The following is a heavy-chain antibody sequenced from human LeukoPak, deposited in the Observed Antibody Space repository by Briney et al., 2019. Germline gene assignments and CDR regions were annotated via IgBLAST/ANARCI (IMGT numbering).Heavy chain of an antibody. V-gene: IGHV3-30-3*01. CDR3: ARDFSGWYRVDY. D-gene: IGHD6-19*01. J-gene: IGHJ4*02. CDR1: GGTFSSYA. CDR2: ISYDGSNK. Sequence: SCKASGGTFSSYAMHWVRQAPGKGLEWVAVISYDGSNKYYADSVKGRFTISRDNSKNTLYLQMNSLRAEDTAVYYCARDFSGWYRVDYWGQGTLVTVSS.